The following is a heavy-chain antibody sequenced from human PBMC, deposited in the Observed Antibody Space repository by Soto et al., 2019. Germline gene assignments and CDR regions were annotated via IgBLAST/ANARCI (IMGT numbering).Heavy chain of an antibody. V-gene: IGHV3-11*06. J-gene: IGHJ4*02. CDR2: ISSSSSYT. D-gene: IGHD3-10*01. CDR1: GFTFSDYY. CDR3: ARDLGYGSTLSDY. Sequence: PGGSLRLSCAASGFTFSDYYMSWIRQAPGKGLEWVSYISSSSSYTNYADSVKGRFTISRDNAKNSLYLQMNSLRAEDTAVYYCARDLGYGSTLSDYWGQGTLVTVSS.